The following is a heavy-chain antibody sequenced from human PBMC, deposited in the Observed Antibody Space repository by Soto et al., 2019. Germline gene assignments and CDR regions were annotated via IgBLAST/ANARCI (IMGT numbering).Heavy chain of an antibody. V-gene: IGHV4-34*01. D-gene: IGHD3-10*01. CDR2: INHSGST. CDR1: GGSFSGYY. Sequence: SETLSLTCAVYGGSFSGYYWSWIRQPPGKGLEWIGEINHSGSTNYNPSLKSRVTISVDTSKNQFSLKLSSVTAADTAVYYCARKHYGSGSSSYLFDYWGQGTLVTVSS. CDR3: ARKHYGSGSSSYLFDY. J-gene: IGHJ4*02.